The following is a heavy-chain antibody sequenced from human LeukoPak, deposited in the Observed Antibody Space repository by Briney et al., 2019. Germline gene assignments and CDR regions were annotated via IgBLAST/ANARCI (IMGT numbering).Heavy chain of an antibody. CDR3: ARDPYCSGSLFDY. J-gene: IGHJ4*02. D-gene: IGHD3-10*01. CDR2: IYTSGST. V-gene: IGHV4-4*07. Sequence: SETLSLTCTVSGGSISSYYWSWIRQSAGKGLEWIGRIYTSGSTNYNPSLKSRVTMSVDTSKNQFSLKLNSVTAADTAVYYCARDPYCSGSLFDYWGQGTLVTVSS. CDR1: GGSISSYY.